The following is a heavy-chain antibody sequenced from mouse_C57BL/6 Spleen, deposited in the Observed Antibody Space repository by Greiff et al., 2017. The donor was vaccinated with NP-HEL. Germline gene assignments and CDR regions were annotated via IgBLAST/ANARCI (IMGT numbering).Heavy chain of an antibody. CDR2: INPNNGGT. J-gene: IGHJ2*01. CDR3: ARWGPYSSGYPYFDY. Sequence: EVQLQQSGPELVKPGASVKIPCKASGYTFTDYNMDWVKQSHGKSLEWIGDINPNNGGTIYNQKFKGKATLTVDKSSSTAYMELRSLTSEDTAVYYCARWGPYSSGYPYFDYWGQGTTLTVSS. CDR1: GYTFTDYN. D-gene: IGHD3-2*02. V-gene: IGHV1-18*01.